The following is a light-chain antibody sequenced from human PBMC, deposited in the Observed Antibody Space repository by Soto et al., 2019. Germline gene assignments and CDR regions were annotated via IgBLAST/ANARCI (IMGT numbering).Light chain of an antibody. CDR2: AAS. J-gene: IGKJ3*01. CDR3: QQYNTWPRT. Sequence: EIVLTQSPAPLPVSPGGRATLSCGASQSVSSNLAWYQQKPGQAPRLLIYAASTRATGFPARFSGSGSGTEFTLAISSLQSEDFAVYYCQQYNTWPRTFGPGTKVDIK. CDR1: QSVSSN. V-gene: IGKV3-15*01.